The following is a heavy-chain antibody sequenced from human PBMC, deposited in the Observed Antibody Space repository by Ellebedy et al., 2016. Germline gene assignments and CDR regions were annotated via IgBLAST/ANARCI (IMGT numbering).Heavy chain of an antibody. D-gene: IGHD4-23*01. V-gene: IGHV4-31*03. CDR1: GGSISSGGYY. CDR3: ARDVGYGGNGIDY. CDR2: IYYSGST. J-gene: IGHJ4*02. Sequence: SETLSLXCTVSGGSISSGGYYWSWIRQHPGKGLEWIGYIYYSGSTYYNPSLKSRVTISVDTSKNQFSLKLSSVTAADTAVYYCARDVGYGGNGIDYWGQGTLVTVSS.